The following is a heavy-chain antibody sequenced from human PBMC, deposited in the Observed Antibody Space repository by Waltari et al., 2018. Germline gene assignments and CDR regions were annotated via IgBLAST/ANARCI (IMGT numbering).Heavy chain of an antibody. Sequence: QVQLVQSGAEVKKPGASVKVSCKASGYTFTGYYMHWVRQAPGQGLEWMGWNNPNSGGTSYAQKLQGRATMTRDTSISSAYMEVSRLRSDDTAVYYCARDSSSNSYYGMDVWGQGTTVTVSS. CDR3: ARDSSSNSYYGMDV. J-gene: IGHJ6*02. V-gene: IGHV1-2*02. CDR2: NNPNSGGT. CDR1: GYTFTGYY. D-gene: IGHD6-6*01.